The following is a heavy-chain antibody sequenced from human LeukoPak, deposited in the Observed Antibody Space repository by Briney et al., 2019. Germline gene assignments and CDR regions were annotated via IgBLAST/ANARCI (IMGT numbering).Heavy chain of an antibody. CDR3: ARPRPFDI. J-gene: IGHJ3*02. CDR1: GYSFTSYW. Sequence: GESLKISYKSSGYSFTSYWIGWVRQMPGKGLEWMGIIWPGDSDTRYSPSFQGQVTISADKSISTAYLQWTSLKASDTAMYYCARPRPFDIWGQGTMVTVSS. V-gene: IGHV5-51*01. CDR2: IWPGDSDT.